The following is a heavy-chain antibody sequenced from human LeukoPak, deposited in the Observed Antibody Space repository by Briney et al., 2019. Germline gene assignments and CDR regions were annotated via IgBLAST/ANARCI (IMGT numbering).Heavy chain of an antibody. J-gene: IGHJ3*02. Sequence: GGSLRLSCAASGFTFSSYGMHWVRQAPGKGLEWVAVISYDGSNKYYADSVKGRFTISRDNSKNTLYLQMNSLRAEDTAVYYCAKVQNPSGYSYGNDAFDIWGQGTMVTVSS. CDR1: GFTFSSYG. CDR3: AKVQNPSGYSYGNDAFDI. V-gene: IGHV3-30*18. D-gene: IGHD5-18*01. CDR2: ISYDGSNK.